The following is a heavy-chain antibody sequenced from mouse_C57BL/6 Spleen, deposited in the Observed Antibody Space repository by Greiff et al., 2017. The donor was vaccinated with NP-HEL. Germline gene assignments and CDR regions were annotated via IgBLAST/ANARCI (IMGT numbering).Heavy chain of an antibody. Sequence: EVKLMESGGGLVQPGGSLSLSCAASGFTFTDYYMSWVRQPPGKALEWLGFIRNKANGYTTEYSASVKGRFTISRDNSQSILYLQMNALRAEDSATYYCARWGYFDVWGTGTTVTVS. CDR1: GFTFTDYY. J-gene: IGHJ1*03. V-gene: IGHV7-3*01. CDR2: IRNKANGYTT. CDR3: ARWGYFDV.